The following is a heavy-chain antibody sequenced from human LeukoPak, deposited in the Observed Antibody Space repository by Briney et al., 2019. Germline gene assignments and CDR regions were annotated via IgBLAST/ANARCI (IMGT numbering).Heavy chain of an antibody. V-gene: IGHV4-39*07. D-gene: IGHD5/OR15-5a*01. CDR1: SGSITTSSYY. Sequence: PSETLSLTCSVSSGSITTSSYYWGWIRQSPGKALERIGSIYYSGSTYYNPSLKSRVTISVDTSKNQFSLKLSSVTAADTAVYYCARGVYDAAGFDYWGQGTLVTVSS. CDR3: ARGVYDAAGFDY. CDR2: IYYSGST. J-gene: IGHJ4*02.